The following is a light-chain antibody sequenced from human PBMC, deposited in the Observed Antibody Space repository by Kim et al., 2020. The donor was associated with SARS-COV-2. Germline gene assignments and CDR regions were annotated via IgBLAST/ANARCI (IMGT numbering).Light chain of an antibody. V-gene: IGLV1-40*01. Sequence: RVTVSCTGTSSNSGRSFDVHWYQQLPGSAPKLLIYANTNRPSGVPDRFSGSKSGTSASLAITGVQAEDEADYYCQSYDNSLSGYVFGTGTKVTVL. J-gene: IGLJ1*01. CDR1: SSNSGRSFD. CDR3: QSYDNSLSGYV. CDR2: ANT.